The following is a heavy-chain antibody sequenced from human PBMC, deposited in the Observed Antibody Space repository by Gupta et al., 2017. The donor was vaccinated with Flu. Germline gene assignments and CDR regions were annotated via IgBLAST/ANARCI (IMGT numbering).Heavy chain of an antibody. J-gene: IGHJ3*01. CDR2: IKGNGEDI. V-gene: IGHV3-23*01. D-gene: IGHD3-10*01. CDR1: SIFA. CDR3: ARDVESQLLDDYDL. Sequence: SIFAMGWVRQAPGKGLEWVSHIKGNGEDIYYAESVKGRFTTSRDNSKNTLYLQLNSLRVEETAVYYCARDVESQLLDDYDLWGLGTLVTVSS.